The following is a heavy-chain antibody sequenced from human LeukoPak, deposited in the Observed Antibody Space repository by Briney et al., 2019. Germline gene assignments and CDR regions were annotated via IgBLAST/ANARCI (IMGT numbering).Heavy chain of an antibody. Sequence: ASVNVSCKTSGDTFSDYTVNWVRQGPGQGREWMGRIIPILGIATYAQTFQDRVTITADRSTSTAYMELSSLRSEDTAVYYCARGRYYGSGSKNWFDSWGQGTPVTVSS. V-gene: IGHV1-69*02. J-gene: IGHJ5*01. CDR1: GDTFSDYT. D-gene: IGHD3-10*01. CDR3: ARGRYYGSGSKNWFDS. CDR2: IIPILGIA.